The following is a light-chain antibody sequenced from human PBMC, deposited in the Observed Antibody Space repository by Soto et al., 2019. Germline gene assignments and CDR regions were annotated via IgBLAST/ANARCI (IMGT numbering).Light chain of an antibody. CDR2: DVS. J-gene: IGLJ1*01. CDR1: SSDVGGYNY. V-gene: IGLV2-14*01. Sequence: QSALTQPASVSGSPGQSITISCTGTSSDVGGYNYVSWYQQHPGKAPKLIIYDVSNRPSGVSNRFSGSKSGNTASLTISGLQAEDEADYYCSSYTSSSPYVFGTGTKVTV. CDR3: SSYTSSSPYV.